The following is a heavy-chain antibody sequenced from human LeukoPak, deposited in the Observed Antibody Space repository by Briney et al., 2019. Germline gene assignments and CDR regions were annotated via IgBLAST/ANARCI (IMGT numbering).Heavy chain of an antibody. J-gene: IGHJ4*02. D-gene: IGHD2-2*01. Sequence: GGSLRLSCAASAFTFSSHSMNWVRQAPGKGLEWVSSISPSGNYIYYADSVEGRFTISRDNAKNSLYLQMNSLRAEDTAVYYCARDLSSSTSCYSYWGQGTLVTVSS. CDR1: AFTFSSHS. CDR2: ISPSGNYI. CDR3: ARDLSSSTSCYSY. V-gene: IGHV3-21*01.